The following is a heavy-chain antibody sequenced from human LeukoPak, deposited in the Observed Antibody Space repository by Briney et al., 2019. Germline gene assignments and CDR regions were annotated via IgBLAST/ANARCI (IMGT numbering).Heavy chain of an antibody. J-gene: IGHJ4*02. Sequence: GASVKVSCKASGYTFTSYYMHWVRQAPGQGLEWMGIINPSGGSTSYAQKFQGRVTMTRDTSTSTVYMELSSLRSEDTAVYYCARGWYYYGSSGYYLPPPFDYWGQGTLVTVSS. CDR2: INPSGGST. CDR3: ARGWYYYGSSGYYLPPPFDY. CDR1: GYTFTSYY. D-gene: IGHD3-22*01. V-gene: IGHV1-46*01.